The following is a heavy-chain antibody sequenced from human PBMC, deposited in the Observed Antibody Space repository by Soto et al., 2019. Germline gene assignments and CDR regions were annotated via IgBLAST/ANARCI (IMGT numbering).Heavy chain of an antibody. CDR1: GYTFTSYA. CDR2: INAGNGNT. CDR3: ARANCSSTSCYTGYYYYGMDV. Sequence: ASVKVSCKDSGYTFTSYAMHWVRQAPGQRLGWMGWINAGNGNTKYSQKFQCRVTITRGKSASTAYMELSSLRSEDTAVYYCARANCSSTSCYTGYYYYGMDVWGQGTTVTVSS. D-gene: IGHD2-2*02. V-gene: IGHV1-3*01. J-gene: IGHJ6*02.